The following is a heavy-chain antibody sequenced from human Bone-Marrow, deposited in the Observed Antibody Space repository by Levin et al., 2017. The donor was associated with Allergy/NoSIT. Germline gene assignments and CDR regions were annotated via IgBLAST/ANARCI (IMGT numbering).Heavy chain of an antibody. CDR3: AKVKIPVAVTDVFDF. D-gene: IGHD6-19*01. Sequence: PGGSLRLSCAASGFTFDDYAMHWVRQTPGKGLEWVSGINWNSDSRIYADSVKGRFTISRDNAKNSLYLQMNSLRPEDTALYYCAKVKIPVAVTDVFDFWGQGTNVTVSS. CDR1: GFTFDDYA. CDR2: INWNSDSR. J-gene: IGHJ3*01. V-gene: IGHV3-9*01.